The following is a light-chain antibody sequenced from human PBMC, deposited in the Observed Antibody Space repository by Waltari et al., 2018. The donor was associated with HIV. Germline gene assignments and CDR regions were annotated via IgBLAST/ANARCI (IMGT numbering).Light chain of an antibody. CDR3: AAWDDSLSGPV. CDR2: KNS. V-gene: IGLV1-47*01. J-gene: IGLJ2*01. Sequence: QSVLTQPPSASGSPGQRGTISCFGSTSNIGTNHVYWYQQLPGAAPRLLIYKNSQRPSGVPDRFSGSKSGTSASLAISGLRSEDEAEYYCAAWDDSLSGPVFGGGTKVTVL. CDR1: TSNIGTNH.